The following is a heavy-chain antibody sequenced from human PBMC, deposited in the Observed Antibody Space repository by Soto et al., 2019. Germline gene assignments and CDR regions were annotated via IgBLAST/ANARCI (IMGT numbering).Heavy chain of an antibody. CDR1: GGTFSSSA. V-gene: IGHV1-69*12. CDR3: AGDKDRQQLGGNYYYIMDV. CDR2: IMPIFRTA. Sequence: QVQLVQSGAEVKKPGSSVKVSCKASGGTFSSSAFSWVRQAHGQGLEWMGGIMPIFRTADYAQKFQGRVTITADESTSTAYMELSSLRSEDTGVYYCAGDKDRQQLGGNYYYIMDVWGQGTTVTVSS. D-gene: IGHD3-3*02. J-gene: IGHJ6*02.